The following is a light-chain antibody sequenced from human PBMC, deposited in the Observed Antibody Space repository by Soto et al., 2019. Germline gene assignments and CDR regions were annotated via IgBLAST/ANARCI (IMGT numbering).Light chain of an antibody. CDR3: QKYGSSGIT. CDR1: QSVDSTY. J-gene: IGKJ5*01. Sequence: EIVLTQSPGTLSLSQVERANLSCMASQSVDSTYLAWYQQKPGQAPRLLIYDASSRATGIPDRFSGSGSGTDFTLTISRLEPEDFAVYYCQKYGSSGITCGKGQRRAIK. CDR2: DAS. V-gene: IGKV3-20*01.